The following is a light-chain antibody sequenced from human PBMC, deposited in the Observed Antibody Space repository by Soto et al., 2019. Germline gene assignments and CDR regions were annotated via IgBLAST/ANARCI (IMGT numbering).Light chain of an antibody. CDR2: GPS. V-gene: IGKV3-15*01. CDR3: QQYTHWPVWT. CDR1: QSISTN. Sequence: EIVLTQSPATLSVSPGERVTLSCRASQSISTNLAWYQQKPGQAPRLLIYGPSTRATGVPARFSGSGSGTEFTLTISGLHSEDFAIYYCQQYTHWPVWTFGQGTKV. J-gene: IGKJ1*01.